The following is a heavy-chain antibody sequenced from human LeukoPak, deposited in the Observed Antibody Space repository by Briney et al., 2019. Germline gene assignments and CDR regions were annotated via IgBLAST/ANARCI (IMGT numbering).Heavy chain of an antibody. Sequence: PSETLSLTCTVSGGSISTSSYYWAWIRQPPGKGLEWIGSIYYSGNTYYNSSLESRVTISVDTSDKHFSLELTSVTAADTAVYYCARPRSLAAPSSWFDPWGQGTLVIVSP. D-gene: IGHD2-15*01. CDR2: IYYSGNT. J-gene: IGHJ5*02. CDR3: ARPRSLAAPSSWFDP. CDR1: GGSISTSSYY. V-gene: IGHV4-39*01.